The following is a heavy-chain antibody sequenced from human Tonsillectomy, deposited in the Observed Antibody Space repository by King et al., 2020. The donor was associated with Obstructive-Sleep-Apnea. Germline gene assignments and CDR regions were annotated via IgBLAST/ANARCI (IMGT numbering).Heavy chain of an antibody. J-gene: IGHJ4*02. V-gene: IGHV3-9*01. CDR2: ISWNSGSI. D-gene: IGHD6-13*01. Sequence: VQLVESGGGLVQPGRSLRLSCAASGFTFDDYAMHWVRQAPGKGLEWVSGISWNSGSIGYADSVKGRFTISSDNAKNSLYLQMNSLRAEDTALYYCAKDMTRSSSSPDYWGQGTLVTVSS. CDR3: AKDMTRSSSSPDY. CDR1: GFTFDDYA.